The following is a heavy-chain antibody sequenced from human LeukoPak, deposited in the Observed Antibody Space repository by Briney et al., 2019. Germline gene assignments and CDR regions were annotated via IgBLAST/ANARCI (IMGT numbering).Heavy chain of an antibody. CDR2: IYYSGST. J-gene: IGHJ5*02. D-gene: IGHD2-15*01. V-gene: IGHV4-39*01. CDR1: GGSISSNDFY. Sequence: PSETLSLTCTVSGGSISSNDFYWDWIRQPPGMGLEYIGSIYYSGSTYYNPSLKSRVTISVDMSKNQFSLKLSSVTAADTAVYYCARHCSGGSCYVGDNWFDPWGQGTLVTVSS. CDR3: ARHCSGGSCYVGDNWFDP.